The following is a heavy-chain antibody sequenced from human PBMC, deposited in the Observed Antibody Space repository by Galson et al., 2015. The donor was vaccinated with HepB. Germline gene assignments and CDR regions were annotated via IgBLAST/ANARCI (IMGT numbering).Heavy chain of an antibody. CDR3: ARIELLRRGITMGRGDKGYYYYGLDV. J-gene: IGHJ6*02. D-gene: IGHD3-10*01. V-gene: IGHV2-26*01. CDR2: IFSNDEK. Sequence: PALVKPTQTLTLTCNVSGFSLSNATMGVSWIRQPPGKALEWLAHIFSNDEKSYSTSLKSRLTISKDTSKSQVVLTMTNMDPVDTATYYCARIELLRRGITMGRGDKGYYYYGLDVWGQGTTVTVSS. CDR1: GFSLSNATMG.